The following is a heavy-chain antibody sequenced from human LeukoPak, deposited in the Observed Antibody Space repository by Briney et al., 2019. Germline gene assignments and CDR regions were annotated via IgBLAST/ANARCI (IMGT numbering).Heavy chain of an antibody. D-gene: IGHD2-2*01. CDR2: ISYDGSNK. CDR1: GFTFSSYG. CDR3: AKSRCSTSSCPFDN. Sequence: PGGSLRLSCAASGFTFSSYGMHWVRQAPGKGLEWVAVISYDGSNKYYADSVKGRFTISRDNSKNTLYLQMNSLRVEDTAIYYCAKSRCSTSSCPFDNWGQGTLVTVSS. J-gene: IGHJ4*02. V-gene: IGHV3-30*18.